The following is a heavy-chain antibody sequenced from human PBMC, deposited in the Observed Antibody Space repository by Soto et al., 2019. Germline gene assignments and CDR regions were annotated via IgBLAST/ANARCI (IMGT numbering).Heavy chain of an antibody. D-gene: IGHD3-3*01. CDR1: GGSISSSNYY. V-gene: IGHV4-39*01. CDR2: VDYNGFT. Sequence: QLQLRESGPGLVKPSETLSLTCTVSGGSISSSNYYWAWIRQSPGKGLEWIGSVDYNGFTYYNPSLRSRVTISVDTSKNPFSLKLPSVTAADTAVYYCARMGDFWSGPGELDPWGQGTLVTVSS. CDR3: ARMGDFWSGPGELDP. J-gene: IGHJ5*02.